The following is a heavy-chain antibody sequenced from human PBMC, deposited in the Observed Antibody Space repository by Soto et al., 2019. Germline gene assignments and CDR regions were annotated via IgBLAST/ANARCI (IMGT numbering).Heavy chain of an antibody. J-gene: IGHJ4*02. CDR2: IYFSGNT. Sequence: SETLSLTCTVSGGSISSGDYYWSWIRQPPGKGLECIGYIYFSGNTYYNPSLKSRVTISVDTSKNQFSLKLSSVTAADTAVYYCDRLTFYDTSTRSYYFDYWGQGALVTVSS. V-gene: IGHV4-30-4*01. CDR1: GGSISSGDYY. CDR3: DRLTFYDTSTRSYYFDY. D-gene: IGHD3-22*01.